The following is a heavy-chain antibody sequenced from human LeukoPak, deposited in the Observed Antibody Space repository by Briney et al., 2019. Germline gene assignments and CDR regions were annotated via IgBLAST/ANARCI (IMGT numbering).Heavy chain of an antibody. CDR1: GGTFSSYA. Sequence: ASVKVSCKASGGTFSSYAISWVRQAPGQGLEWMGMINPTDGATTYAQRFQGRVTMTRDMSTTTVYMDLRSLRSEDTAVFFCARKVRGGLSGGLKGLFASYYTYYYMDVWGRGTTVTV. V-gene: IGHV1-46*01. J-gene: IGHJ6*03. D-gene: IGHD1-26*01. CDR2: INPTDGAT. CDR3: ARKVRGGLSGGLKGLFASYYTYYYMDV.